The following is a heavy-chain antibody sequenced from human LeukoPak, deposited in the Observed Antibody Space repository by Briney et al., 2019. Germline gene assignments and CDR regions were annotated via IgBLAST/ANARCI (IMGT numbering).Heavy chain of an antibody. Sequence: KSSETLSLTCTVSGGSISSSSYYWGWIRQPPGKGLEWIGSIYYSGSTYYNPSLKSRVTISVDTSKNQFSLKLSSVTAADTAVYYCARRRAAAVLYWYFDLWGRGTLVTVSS. D-gene: IGHD6-13*01. CDR3: ARRRAAAVLYWYFDL. V-gene: IGHV4-39*01. CDR1: GGSISSSSYY. CDR2: IYYSGST. J-gene: IGHJ2*01.